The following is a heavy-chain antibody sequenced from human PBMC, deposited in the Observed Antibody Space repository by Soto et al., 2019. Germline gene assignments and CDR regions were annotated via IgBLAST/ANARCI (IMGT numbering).Heavy chain of an antibody. CDR3: AKDQVTQLAQGHYYYGMDV. D-gene: IGHD6-13*01. CDR2: ISYDGSNK. Sequence: PGGSLRLSCAASGFTFSSYGMHWVRQAPGKGLEWVAVISYDGSNKYYADSVKGRFTISRDNSKNTLYLQMNSLRAEDTAVYYCAKDQVTQLAQGHYYYGMDVWGQGTTVTVSS. CDR1: GFTFSSYG. J-gene: IGHJ6*02. V-gene: IGHV3-30*18.